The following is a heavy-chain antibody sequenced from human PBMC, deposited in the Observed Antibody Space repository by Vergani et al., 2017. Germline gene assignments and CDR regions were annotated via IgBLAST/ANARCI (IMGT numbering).Heavy chain of an antibody. J-gene: IGHJ4*02. Sequence: QVQLVQSGAEVKKPGASVKVSCKASGYTFTGYYMHWVRQAPGQGLEWMGWINPNSGGTNNAQKFQGRVTMIRGTSISTAYMELSRLRSDDTAVYYCARGQWLPTLSFDYWGQGTLVTVSS. CDR2: INPNSGGT. D-gene: IGHD6-19*01. CDR1: GYTFTGYY. CDR3: ARGQWLPTLSFDY. V-gene: IGHV1-2*02.